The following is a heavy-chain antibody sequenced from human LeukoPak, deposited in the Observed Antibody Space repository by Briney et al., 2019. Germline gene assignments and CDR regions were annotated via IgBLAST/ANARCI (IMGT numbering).Heavy chain of an antibody. CDR1: GFTFSRYW. V-gene: IGHV3-7*04. D-gene: IGHD2-15*01. J-gene: IGHJ4*02. CDR2: INQDGSEK. CDR3: ARGDCNGGSCYLSLTTIDY. Sequence: GGSLRLSCTASGFTFSRYWMTWARQAPGKGLEWVAIINQDGSEKDYVDSVKGRFTISRDNSKNTLYLQMNSLRAEDTAVYYCARGDCNGGSCYLSLTTIDYWGQGTLVTVSS.